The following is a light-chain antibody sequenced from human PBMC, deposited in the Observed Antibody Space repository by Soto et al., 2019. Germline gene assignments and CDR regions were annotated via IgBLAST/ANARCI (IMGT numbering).Light chain of an antibody. J-gene: IGKJ3*01. CDR2: AAS. CDR3: QQSYSTPFT. CDR1: QSISTY. Sequence: DIQMTQPPSSLSASVGDRVTITCRASQSISTYLNWYQQKPGKAPKLLICAASSLPSGVPSRFSGSGSGTDFTLTITSLQPEDFATFYCQQSYSTPFTFGPGTKLDIK. V-gene: IGKV1-39*01.